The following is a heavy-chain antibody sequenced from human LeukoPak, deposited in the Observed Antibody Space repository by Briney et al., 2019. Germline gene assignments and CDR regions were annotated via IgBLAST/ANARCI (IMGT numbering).Heavy chain of an antibody. CDR3: ARVGGSGSIEY. J-gene: IGHJ4*02. CDR1: GYTFTDYY. V-gene: IGHV1-2*02. D-gene: IGHD3-10*01. Sequence: GASVKVSCKASGYTFTDYYMHWVRQAPGQGLEWMGWINPNSVGTNYAQKLQGGVTMTRDTSINTAYMELSRLKSDDTAVYYCARVGGSGSIEYWGQGTLVTVSS. CDR2: INPNSVGT.